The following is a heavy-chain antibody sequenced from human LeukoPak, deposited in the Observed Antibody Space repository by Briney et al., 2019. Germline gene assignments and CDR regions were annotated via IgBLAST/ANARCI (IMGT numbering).Heavy chain of an antibody. V-gene: IGHV4-38-2*02. CDR3: ARDPHSSSSNFDY. Sequence: SETLSLTCTVSGYSISSGYYWGWIRQPPGKGPEWIGSIYHSGSTYYNPSLKSRVTISVDTSKNQSSLKLSSVTAADTAVYYCARDPHSSSSNFDYWGQGTLVTVSS. CDR2: IYHSGST. D-gene: IGHD6-6*01. J-gene: IGHJ4*02. CDR1: GYSISSGYY.